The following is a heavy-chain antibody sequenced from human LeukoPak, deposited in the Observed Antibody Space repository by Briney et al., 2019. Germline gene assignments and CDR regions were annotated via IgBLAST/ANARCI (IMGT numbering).Heavy chain of an antibody. D-gene: IGHD6-19*01. V-gene: IGHV3-13*04. CDR3: VRSLYNSGQFDP. J-gene: IGHJ5*02. Sequence: PGGSLRLSCAASGFTFTKFDMHWVRQAPGKGLEWVSGVTSRGGTYYQDSVKGGFTISSQNGDNSLFLLLNSLTAGDTAIYYCVRSLYNSGQFDPWGQGALVTVSS. CDR1: GFTFTKFD. CDR2: VTSRGGT.